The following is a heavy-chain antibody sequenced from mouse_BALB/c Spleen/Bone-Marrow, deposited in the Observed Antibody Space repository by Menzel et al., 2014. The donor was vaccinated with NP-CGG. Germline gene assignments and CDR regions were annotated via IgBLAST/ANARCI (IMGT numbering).Heavy chain of an antibody. J-gene: IGHJ1*01. CDR3: ARVYGWYFDV. CDR1: GFTFSSYG. D-gene: IGHD1-1*01. V-gene: IGHV5-6-3*01. Sequence: EVQVVESGGGLVQPGGSLKLSCVASGFTFSSYGRSWVRQTPDKRLELVATINNNGGSTYYPDSVKGQFTISRDNAKNTLYLQMSSLKSEDTAMYYCARVYGWYFDVWGAGTTVTVSS. CDR2: INNNGGST.